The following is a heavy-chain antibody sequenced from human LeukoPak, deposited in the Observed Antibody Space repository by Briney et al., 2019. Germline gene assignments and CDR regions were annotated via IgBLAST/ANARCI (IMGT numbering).Heavy chain of an antibody. CDR3: ARDEAAAGTFFDY. V-gene: IGHV1-18*01. Sequence: ASVKVSCKASGYTFTSYGISWVRQAPGQGLEWMGWISAYSGNTNYAQKFQGRVTTTTDTSTSTVYMELRSLTSDDTAVYYCARDEAAAGTFFDYWGQGTLVTVSS. D-gene: IGHD6-13*01. J-gene: IGHJ4*02. CDR1: GYTFTSYG. CDR2: ISAYSGNT.